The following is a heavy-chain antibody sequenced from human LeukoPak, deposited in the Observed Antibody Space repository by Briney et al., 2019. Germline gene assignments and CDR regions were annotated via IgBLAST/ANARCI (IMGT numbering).Heavy chain of an antibody. CDR2: ISSSSTI. CDR1: GFTFSSYS. CDR3: ARDQDDYGGNSPLGY. Sequence: GGSLRLSCAASGFTFSSYSMNWVRQAPGKGLEWVSYISSSSTIYYADSVKGRFTISRDNARNTLYLQMNSLRAEDTAVYYCARDQDDYGGNSPLGYWGQGTLVTVSS. J-gene: IGHJ4*02. V-gene: IGHV3-48*04. D-gene: IGHD4-23*01.